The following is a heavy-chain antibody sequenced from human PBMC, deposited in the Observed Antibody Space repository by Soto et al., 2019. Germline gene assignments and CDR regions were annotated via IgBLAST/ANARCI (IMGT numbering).Heavy chain of an antibody. CDR3: ARLEKWYYNYYGLDV. J-gene: IGHJ6*02. CDR1: GYSFTTYW. V-gene: IGHV5-10-1*01. Sequence: GESLKISCQGSGYSFTTYWISWVRQMPGKGLEWMGKIDPGDSSTNYSPSFRGHITISVDRSINTAHLQFSSLKAADTAVYYCARLEKWYYNYYGLDVWGQGTMVTVSS. D-gene: IGHD1-26*01. CDR2: IDPGDSST.